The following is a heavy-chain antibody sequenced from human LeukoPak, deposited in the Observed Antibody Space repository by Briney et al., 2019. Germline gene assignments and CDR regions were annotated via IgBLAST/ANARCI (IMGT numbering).Heavy chain of an antibody. Sequence: GASVKVSCKASGYTFTGYYMHWVRQAPGQGLEWMGWINPNSGGTNYAQKFQGRVTMTRDTSISTAYMELGRLRSDDTAVYYCAREGGLGYYYYYMDVWGKGTTVTISS. CDR3: AREGGLGYYYYYMDV. J-gene: IGHJ6*03. D-gene: IGHD7-27*01. CDR1: GYTFTGYY. CDR2: INPNSGGT. V-gene: IGHV1-2*02.